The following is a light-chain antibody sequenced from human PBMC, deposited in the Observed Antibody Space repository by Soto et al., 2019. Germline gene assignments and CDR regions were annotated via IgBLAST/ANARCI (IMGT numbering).Light chain of an antibody. CDR3: QKSNSASLT. J-gene: IGKJ4*01. CDR2: GAS. CDR1: QGISNY. V-gene: IGKV1-27*01. Sequence: DIQMTQSPSSLSASVGDRVTITCRASQGISNYLAWYQQKPGKVPELLIYGASTLQSGVQSRFSGSGSGTDFTLTITSLQPEDVATYYCQKSNSASLTFGGGTKVEIK.